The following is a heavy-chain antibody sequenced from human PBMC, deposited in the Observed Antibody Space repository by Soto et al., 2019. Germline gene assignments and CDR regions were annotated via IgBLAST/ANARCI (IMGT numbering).Heavy chain of an antibody. CDR3: ARPGGAGLWFDY. CDR2: IYYSGST. J-gene: IGHJ4*02. Sequence: SETLSLTCTVSGGSISSSSYYWGWIRQPPGKGLEWIGSIYYSGSTYYNPSLKSRVTISVDTSKNQFSLKLSSVTAADTAVYYCARPGGAGLWFDYWGQGTLVTVSS. D-gene: IGHD3-10*01. V-gene: IGHV4-39*01. CDR1: GGSISSSSYY.